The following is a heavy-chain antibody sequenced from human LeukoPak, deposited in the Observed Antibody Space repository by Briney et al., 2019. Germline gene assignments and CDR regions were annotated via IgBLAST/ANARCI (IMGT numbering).Heavy chain of an antibody. CDR2: ISYIGRT. CDR1: DDSFSSHY. CDR3: ARDLVTVTKGFDI. V-gene: IGHV4-59*11. J-gene: IGHJ3*02. D-gene: IGHD4-17*01. Sequence: SETLSLTCAVSDDSFSSHYWTWIRQPPGKGLESIGYISYIGRTNYNPSLKSRVTISIDTSKNQFSLKLTSVTAADTAVYYCARDLVTVTKGFDIWGQGTMVSVSS.